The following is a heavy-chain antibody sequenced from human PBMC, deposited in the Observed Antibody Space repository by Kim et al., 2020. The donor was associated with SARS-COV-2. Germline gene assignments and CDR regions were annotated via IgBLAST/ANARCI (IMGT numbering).Heavy chain of an antibody. CDR1: GGTFSSYA. J-gene: IGHJ6*02. CDR3: AREWYQLLPDYGMDV. D-gene: IGHD2-2*01. CDR2: IIPIFGTA. V-gene: IGHV1-69*13. Sequence: SVKVSCKASGGTFSSYAISWVRQAPGQGLEWMGGIIPIFGTANYAQKFQGRVTITADESTSTAYMELSSLRSEDTAVYYCAREWYQLLPDYGMDVWGQGTTVTVSS.